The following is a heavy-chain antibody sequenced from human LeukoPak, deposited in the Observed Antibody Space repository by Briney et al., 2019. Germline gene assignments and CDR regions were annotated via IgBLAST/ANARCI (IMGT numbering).Heavy chain of an antibody. Sequence: ASVTVSCKASGYTFTGYYMHWVRQAPGQGLAWMGWINPNSGGTNYAQKFQGRVTMTRDTSISTAYMELSRLRSDDTAVYYCARDFDYDILTGYYGDDYWGQGTLVTVSS. D-gene: IGHD3-9*01. J-gene: IGHJ4*02. CDR2: INPNSGGT. CDR1: GYTFTGYY. V-gene: IGHV1-2*02. CDR3: ARDFDYDILTGYYGDDY.